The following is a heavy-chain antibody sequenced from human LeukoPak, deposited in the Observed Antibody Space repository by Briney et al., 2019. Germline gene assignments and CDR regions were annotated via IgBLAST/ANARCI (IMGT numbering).Heavy chain of an antibody. J-gene: IGHJ4*02. CDR2: INPNSGGT. V-gene: IGHV1-2*02. Sequence: ASVKVSCKASGYTFTGYYMHWVRQAPGQGLEWMGWINPNSGGTNYAQKFQGRVTMTRDTSVSTAYMELSRLRSDDTAVYYCARAVHYYDSSGYYDFGYWGQGTLVTVSS. D-gene: IGHD3-22*01. CDR3: ARAVHYYDSSGYYDFGY. CDR1: GYTFTGYY.